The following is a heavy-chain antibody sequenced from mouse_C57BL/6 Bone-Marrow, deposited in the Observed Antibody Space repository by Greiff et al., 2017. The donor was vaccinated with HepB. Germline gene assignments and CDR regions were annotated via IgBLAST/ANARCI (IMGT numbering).Heavy chain of an antibody. CDR3: ARGKSYYSNYEGGMDY. D-gene: IGHD2-5*01. CDR1: GYSITSGYY. J-gene: IGHJ4*01. Sequence: EVQLVESGPGLVKPSQSLSLTCSVTGYSITSGYYWNWIRQFPGNKLEWMGYISYDGSNNYNPSLKNRISITRDTSKNQFFLKLNSVTTEDTATYYCARGKSYYSNYEGGMDYWGQGTSVTVSS. CDR2: ISYDGSN. V-gene: IGHV3-6*01.